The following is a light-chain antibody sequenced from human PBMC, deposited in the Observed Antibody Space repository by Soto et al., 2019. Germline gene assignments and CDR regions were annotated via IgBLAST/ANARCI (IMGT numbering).Light chain of an antibody. CDR3: SSYAGSTL. Sequence: QSVLTQPPSASGSPGQSVTISCTGTSSDVGGYNYVSWYQQHPGKAPKLMIYEVSKRPSGVPDRFSGSKSGNTAYLTVSGLQAEDEADYYCSSYAGSTLFGTGTKVTVL. CDR2: EVS. V-gene: IGLV2-8*01. J-gene: IGLJ1*01. CDR1: SSDVGGYNY.